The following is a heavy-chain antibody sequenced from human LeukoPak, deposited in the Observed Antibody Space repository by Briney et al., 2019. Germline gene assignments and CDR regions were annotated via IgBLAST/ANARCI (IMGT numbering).Heavy chain of an antibody. J-gene: IGHJ4*02. Sequence: KPGGSLRLSCAASGFTFSDYYMSWIRQAPGKGLEWVSYISSSSSTIYYADSVKGRFTISRDNAKNSLYLQMNSLRDEDTAVYYCARDSPGYCSSTSCSSFDYWGQGTLVTVSS. CDR3: ARDSPGYCSSTSCSSFDY. CDR1: GFTFSDYY. D-gene: IGHD2-2*01. CDR2: ISSSSSTI. V-gene: IGHV3-11*04.